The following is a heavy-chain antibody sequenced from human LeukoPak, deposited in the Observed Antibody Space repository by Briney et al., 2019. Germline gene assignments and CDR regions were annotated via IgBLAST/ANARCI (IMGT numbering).Heavy chain of an antibody. D-gene: IGHD3-22*01. CDR2: ISDDGSNK. Sequence: GGSLRLSCAASGFTFSSYGMHWVRQAPGKGLEWAAAISDDGSNKYYADSVKGRFTISRDNSKKTVYLQMNSLRAEDTAVYYCAKDLENYYDSSGYIDYWGQGTLVTVSS. V-gene: IGHV3-30*18. CDR1: GFTFSSYG. J-gene: IGHJ4*02. CDR3: AKDLENYYDSSGYIDY.